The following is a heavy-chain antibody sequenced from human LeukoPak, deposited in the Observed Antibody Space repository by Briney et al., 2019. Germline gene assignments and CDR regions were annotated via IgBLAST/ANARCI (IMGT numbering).Heavy chain of an antibody. D-gene: IGHD6-19*01. V-gene: IGHV4-39*01. Sequence: SETLSLTCTVSGGSISSSSYYWGWIRQPPGKGLEWIASIYYSGSTYYNPSLKSRVSISVDTSKNQFSLKLSSVTAADTAVYYCARQAVAGNGFDYWGQGTLVTVSS. CDR3: ARQAVAGNGFDY. CDR2: IYYSGST. CDR1: GGSISSSSYY. J-gene: IGHJ4*02.